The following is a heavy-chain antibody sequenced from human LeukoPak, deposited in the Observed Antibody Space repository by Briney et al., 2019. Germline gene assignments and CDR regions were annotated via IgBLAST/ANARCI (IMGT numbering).Heavy chain of an antibody. CDR2: IYYSGST. J-gene: IGHJ2*01. Sequence: PSETLSLTCAVYGGSFSGYYWSWVRQPPGKGLEWIGYIYYSGSTNYNPSLKSRVTISVDTSKNQFSLKLSSVTAADTAVYYCARSRGSYSPWYFDLWGRGTLVTVSS. D-gene: IGHD1-26*01. V-gene: IGHV4-59*01. CDR3: ARSRGSYSPWYFDL. CDR1: GGSFSGYY.